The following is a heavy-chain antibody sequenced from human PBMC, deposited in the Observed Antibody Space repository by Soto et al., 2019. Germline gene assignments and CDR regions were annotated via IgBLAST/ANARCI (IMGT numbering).Heavy chain of an antibody. CDR1: GYTFIGYE. CDR2: MNPNSGNT. Sequence: QVQLVQSGADVKKPGASVKVSCKASGYTFIGYEINWVRQATGQGLEWMGWMNPNSGNTGYAQKFQGRVTMTRNTSIGTAYMEMLGLGSADTAVYYCARAESIRFYYDYYGMDVWGQGTMVTVSS. J-gene: IGHJ6*02. V-gene: IGHV1-8*01. CDR3: ARAESIRFYYDYYGMDV. D-gene: IGHD3-16*01.